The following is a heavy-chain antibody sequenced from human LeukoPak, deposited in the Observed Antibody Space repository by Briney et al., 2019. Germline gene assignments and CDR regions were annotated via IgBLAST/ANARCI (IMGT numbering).Heavy chain of an antibody. CDR2: INTSGGST. D-gene: IGHD1-26*01. CDR1: GYTFTSYY. Sequence: ASVTVSCKASGYTFTSYYMHWVRQAPRQGLEYMGLINTSGGSTNYAQKLQGRVTITRDTSTGTVYMELSILRSEDTAVYYCARDPNAQRIVGASPRFDPWGEGTLVTVSS. CDR3: ARDPNAQRIVGASPRFDP. V-gene: IGHV1-46*01. J-gene: IGHJ5*02.